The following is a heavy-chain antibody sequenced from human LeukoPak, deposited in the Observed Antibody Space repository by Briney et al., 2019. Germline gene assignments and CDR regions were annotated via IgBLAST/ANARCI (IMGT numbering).Heavy chain of an antibody. V-gene: IGHV4-34*01. J-gene: IGHJ4*02. D-gene: IGHD3-10*01. CDR2: INHSGST. CDR3: ARGGYYYGSGSYYNGRKFDY. Sequence: SETLSLTCAVYGGSFSGYYWSRIRQPPGKGLEWIGEINHSGSTNYNPSLKSRVTISVDTSKNQFSLKLSSVTAADTAVYYCARGGYYYGSGSYYNGRKFDYWGQGTLVTVSS. CDR1: GGSFSGYY.